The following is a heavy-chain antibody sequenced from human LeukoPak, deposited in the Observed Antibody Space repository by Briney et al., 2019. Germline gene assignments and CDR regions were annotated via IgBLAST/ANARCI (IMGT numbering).Heavy chain of an antibody. V-gene: IGHV1-3*01. Sequence: ASVEVSCKASGYTFTSYAMHWVRQAPGQRLEWMGWINAGNGNTKYSQKFQGRVTITRDTSASTAYMELSSLRSEDTAVYYCAWGYDILTGVDAFDIWGQGTMVTVSS. CDR1: GYTFTSYA. D-gene: IGHD3-9*01. J-gene: IGHJ3*02. CDR2: INAGNGNT. CDR3: AWGYDILTGVDAFDI.